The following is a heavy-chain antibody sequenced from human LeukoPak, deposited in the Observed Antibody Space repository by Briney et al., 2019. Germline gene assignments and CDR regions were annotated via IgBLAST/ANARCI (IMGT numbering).Heavy chain of an antibody. V-gene: IGHV3-48*03. D-gene: IGHD6-19*01. J-gene: IGHJ6*03. CDR3: ARVGYSSGRYYYLYHMDV. CDR2: ISSSGSTI. Sequence: GGSLRLSCTASGFTFSSYEMNWVRQAPGKGLEWVSYISSSGSTIYYADSVKGRFTISRDNAKNSLYLQMNSPTAEDTAVYYCARVGYSSGRYYYLYHMDVWGKGTTVTVSS. CDR1: GFTFSSYE.